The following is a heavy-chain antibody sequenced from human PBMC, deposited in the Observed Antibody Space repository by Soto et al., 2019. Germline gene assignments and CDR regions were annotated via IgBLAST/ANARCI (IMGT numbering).Heavy chain of an antibody. Sequence: GGSLRLSCAASGFTFSSYGMHWVRQAPGKGLEWVAVISYDGSNKYYADSVKGRFTISRDNSKNTLYLQMNSLRAEDTAVYYCAKSYYFDYWGQGTLVTVSS. CDR1: GFTFSSYG. V-gene: IGHV3-30*18. CDR3: AKSYYFDY. J-gene: IGHJ4*02. CDR2: ISYDGSNK.